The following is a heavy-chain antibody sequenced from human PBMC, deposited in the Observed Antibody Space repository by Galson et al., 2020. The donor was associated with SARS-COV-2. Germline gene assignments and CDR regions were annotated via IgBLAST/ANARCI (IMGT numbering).Heavy chain of an antibody. V-gene: IGHV3-30*03. J-gene: IGHJ6*03. CDR2: ISDNGSKE. Sequence: ELDAGGSLRLFCAGSGFTVNTYLMHRVRQAPGKGLEWVALISDNGSKEYYAHSVKRRFTISRDSSNHTLYLEMNNLRAVDTAVYFCAWGIFGPTRYFYFFMDVWGRGTPVTISS. D-gene: IGHD1-26*01. CDR3: AWGIFGPTRYFYFFMDV. CDR1: GFTVNTYL.